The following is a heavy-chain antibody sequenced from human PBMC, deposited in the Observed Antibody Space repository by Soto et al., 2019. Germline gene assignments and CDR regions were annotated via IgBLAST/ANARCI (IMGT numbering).Heavy chain of an antibody. V-gene: IGHV3-74*01. J-gene: IGHJ4*02. CDR3: VRNRGTFLRDGVDY. CDR2: ISGDGNNA. CDR1: GFTFSSFW. D-gene: IGHD3-3*01. Sequence: EVQLVESGGGLVQPGGSLRVSCAASGFTFSSFWMHWVRQAPGKGLVWVSRISGDGNNAVYADSVKGRFTVSRDNAKNTLDLQMNSLRTDDTDLYYGVRNRGTFLRDGVDYWGPGILVTVSS.